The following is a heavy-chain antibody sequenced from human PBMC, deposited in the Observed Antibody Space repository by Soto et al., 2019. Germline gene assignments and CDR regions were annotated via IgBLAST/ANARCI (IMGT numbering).Heavy chain of an antibody. CDR1: GDTLSTYT. Sequence: SVKVSCKASGDTLSTYTIGWVRQAPGQGLEWMGGIIAVFRSPNYAQRFHGRLTIGADDSTTTAYMELSSLTSEDTAVYYCAAKSGYPYYFDHWGQGTLVTVSS. CDR3: AAKSGYPYYFDH. CDR2: IIAVFRSP. V-gene: IGHV1-69*13. J-gene: IGHJ4*02. D-gene: IGHD3-3*01.